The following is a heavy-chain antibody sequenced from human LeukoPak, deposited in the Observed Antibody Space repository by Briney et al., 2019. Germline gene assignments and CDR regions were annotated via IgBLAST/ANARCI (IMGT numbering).Heavy chain of an antibody. Sequence: PGGSLRLTCAASGITVSTNYMNWVRQAPGKGLEWVSVIYSTDKTNYADSVQGRFTISRDNSKNTLYLQMNSLRAEDTAVYYCARDQGIVVVPAAIGVDFDYWGQGTLVTVSS. CDR3: ARDQGIVVVPAAIGVDFDY. D-gene: IGHD2-2*01. V-gene: IGHV3-66*03. CDR2: IYSTDKT. CDR1: GITVSTNY. J-gene: IGHJ4*02.